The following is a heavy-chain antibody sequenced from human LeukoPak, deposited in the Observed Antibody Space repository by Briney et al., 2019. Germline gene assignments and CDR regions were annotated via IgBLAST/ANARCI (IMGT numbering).Heavy chain of an antibody. CDR1: GYTFTGYY. CDR2: INAGKGNT. V-gene: IGHV1/OR15-3*02. D-gene: IGHD2-2*01. CDR3: ARGSCSSTSCFMDV. J-gene: IGHJ6*02. Sequence: ASVKVSCKASGYTFTGYYMHWVRQAPGQGLEWMGWINAGKGNTKYSQNLQGRVTVTGDTSASTAYMELSSLTSEDTAVYYCARGSCSSTSCFMDVWGQGTTVTVSS.